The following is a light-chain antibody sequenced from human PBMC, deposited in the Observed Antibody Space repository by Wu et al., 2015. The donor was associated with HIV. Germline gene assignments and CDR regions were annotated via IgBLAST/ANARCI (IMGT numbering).Light chain of an antibody. V-gene: IGKV3-15*01. CDR2: AAY. CDR1: QSVSNN. Sequence: EIVLTQSPATLSLSPGERATLSCRASQSVSNNLAWYQQKPGQAPRLLIYAAYIRATGIPARFSGNGSGTEFTLTINSLQSEDFAVYYCQQYNNWPPYTFGQGTKLEIK. CDR3: QQYNNWPPYT. J-gene: IGKJ2*01.